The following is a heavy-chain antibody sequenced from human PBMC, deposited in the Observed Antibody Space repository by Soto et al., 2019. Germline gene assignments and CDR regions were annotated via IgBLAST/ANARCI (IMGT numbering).Heavy chain of an antibody. J-gene: IGHJ4*02. CDR1: GFTFSVYY. Sequence: GSLRLSCAASGFTFSVYYMTWVRQAPGKGLEWVASIKNDGSEQYYVDSVKGRFTISRDNAKNLLYLQMNSLRAGDTALYFCSRENWFQDYWGQGTLVTVSS. D-gene: IGHD3-10*01. CDR2: IKNDGSEQ. V-gene: IGHV3-7*03. CDR3: SRENWFQDY.